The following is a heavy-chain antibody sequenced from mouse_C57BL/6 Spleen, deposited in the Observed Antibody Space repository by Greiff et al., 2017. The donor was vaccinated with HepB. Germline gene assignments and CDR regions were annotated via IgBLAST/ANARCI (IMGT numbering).Heavy chain of an antibody. Sequence: VQLQQSGAELVKPGASVKLSCKASGYTFTSYWMQWVKQRPGQGLEWIGEIDPSDSYTNYNQKFKGKATLTVDTSSSTAYMQLSSLTSEDSAVYYCARSGHSMDYWGQGTSVTVSS. D-gene: IGHD3-2*02. V-gene: IGHV1-50*01. CDR2: IDPSDSYT. CDR1: GYTFTSYW. CDR3: ARSGHSMDY. J-gene: IGHJ4*01.